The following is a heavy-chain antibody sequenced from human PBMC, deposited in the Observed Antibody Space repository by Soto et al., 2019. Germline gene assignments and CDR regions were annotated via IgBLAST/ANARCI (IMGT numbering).Heavy chain of an antibody. V-gene: IGHV4-59*01. Sequence: SETLSLTCTVSGGSISTYYWSWIRQPPGKGLEWIGYIHYSGSTNYNPSLKSRVTISVDTSKNQFSLKLSSVAAADTAVYYCARPTCRGYSGYDSFDIWGKGTMVTV. CDR2: IHYSGST. CDR1: GGSISTYY. CDR3: ARPTCRGYSGYDSFDI. J-gene: IGHJ3*02. D-gene: IGHD5-12*01.